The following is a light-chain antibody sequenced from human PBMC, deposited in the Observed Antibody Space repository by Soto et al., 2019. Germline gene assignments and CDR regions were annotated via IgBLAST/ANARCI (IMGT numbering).Light chain of an antibody. CDR1: SSDVGSYNL. J-gene: IGLJ2*01. Sequence: QSALTQPASVSGSPGQSITISCTGTSSDVGSYNLVSWYQQHPGKAPKLMIYEGSKRPSGVSNRFSGSKSGNTASLTISGLQAEDEADYYCCSYAGSSTPVVFGGGTKDRP. CDR3: CSYAGSSTPVV. CDR2: EGS. V-gene: IGLV2-23*01.